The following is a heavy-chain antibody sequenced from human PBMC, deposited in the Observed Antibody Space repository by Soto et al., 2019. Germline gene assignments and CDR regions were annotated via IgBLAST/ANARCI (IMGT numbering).Heavy chain of an antibody. D-gene: IGHD2-21*02. CDR3: ATKVRVTNYLSYGMDV. Sequence: QPGWSLRLSCTASGFSFNTSGMHLVRQTPDKGLEWVAVIAFDGSQKFYGDSVRGRFTISRDNSKNTLFLQMKSLTADDTAVYYCATKVRVTNYLSYGMDVWGKGTKVTVS. J-gene: IGHJ6*04. CDR1: GFSFNTSG. CDR2: IAFDGSQK. V-gene: IGHV3-30*12.